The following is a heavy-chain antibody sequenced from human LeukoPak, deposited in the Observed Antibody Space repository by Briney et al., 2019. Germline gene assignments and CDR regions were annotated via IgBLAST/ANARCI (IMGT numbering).Heavy chain of an antibody. CDR2: MSYDGSNK. J-gene: IGHJ4*02. D-gene: IGHD2-15*01. CDR1: GFTFSSYA. CDR3: AKRRCRGGSCYSDQYYFDS. V-gene: IGHV3-30-3*01. Sequence: GRSLRLSCAASGFTFSSYAMHWVRQAPGKGLEWVAVMSYDGSNKYYADSVKGRFTISRDNSKNTLSLQMRSLRVEDTAVYFCAKRRCRGGSCYSDQYYFDSWGQGTLVTVSS.